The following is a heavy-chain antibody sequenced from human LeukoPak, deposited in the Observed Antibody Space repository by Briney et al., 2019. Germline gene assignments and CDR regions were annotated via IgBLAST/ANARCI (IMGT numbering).Heavy chain of an antibody. CDR2: INHSGST. D-gene: IGHD2-2*01. CDR3: ANRYCSSTSCYANFDL. J-gene: IGHJ2*01. CDR1: GGSFSGYY. V-gene: IGHV4-34*01. Sequence: PSETLSLTCTVSGGSFSGYYWSWIRQPPGKGLEWIGEINHSGSTNYNPSLKSRVTISVDTSKNQFSLKLSSVTAADTAVYYCANRYCSSTSCYANFDLWGRGTLVTVSS.